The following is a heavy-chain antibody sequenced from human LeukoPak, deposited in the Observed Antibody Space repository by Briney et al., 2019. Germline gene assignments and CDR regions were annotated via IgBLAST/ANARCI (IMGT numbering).Heavy chain of an antibody. CDR2: ISSSSSYI. Sequence: GGSLRLSCAASGFTFSSYSMNWVRQAPGKGLEWFPSISSSSSYIYYADSVKGRFTISRDNAKNSLYLQMNSLRAEDTAVYYCARDLNGIAVAGPSDYWGQGTLVTVSS. CDR1: GFTFSSYS. CDR3: ARDLNGIAVAGPSDY. D-gene: IGHD6-19*01. J-gene: IGHJ4*02. V-gene: IGHV3-21*01.